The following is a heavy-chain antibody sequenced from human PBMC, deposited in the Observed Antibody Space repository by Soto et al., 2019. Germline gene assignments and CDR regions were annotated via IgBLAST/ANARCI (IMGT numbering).Heavy chain of an antibody. CDR3: TRRIAVAGTSYFDY. CDR2: IKSISDGETT. V-gene: IGHV3-15*07. CDR1: GFTFSHAW. J-gene: IGHJ4*02. Sequence: LLVESGGGFVQPGGSLRLSCVASGFTFSHAWMDWVRQAPGKGLEWVGRIKSISDGETTNYAASVAGRFTISRDDSKNTLFLHVNSLKTEDTGVYYCTRRIAVAGTSYFDYWGQGTLVTVSS. D-gene: IGHD6-19*01.